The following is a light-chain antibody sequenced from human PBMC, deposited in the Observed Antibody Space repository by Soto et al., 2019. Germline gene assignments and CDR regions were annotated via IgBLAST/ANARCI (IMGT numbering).Light chain of an antibody. CDR1: QSISSH. Sequence: DIQMTQSPSSLSASVGDRVTITCRASQSISSHLNWYQQKPGKAPKLLNYAASSLQSGDPSRFSGGASGTDFTLTISSLQPEDFATYYCQQSYIDRTFGQGTRLDIK. CDR2: AAS. J-gene: IGKJ5*01. CDR3: QQSYIDRT. V-gene: IGKV1-39*01.